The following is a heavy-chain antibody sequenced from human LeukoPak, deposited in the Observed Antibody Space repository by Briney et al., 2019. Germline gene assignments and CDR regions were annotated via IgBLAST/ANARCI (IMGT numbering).Heavy chain of an antibody. Sequence: ASVKVSCKASGGTFSSYAISWVRQAPGQGLEWMGGIIPIFGTANYAQKFQGRVTITADESTSTAYMELSSLRSEDTAVYYCARESPYCSSTSCYPGEIYFDYWGQGTLVTVSS. CDR3: ARESPYCSSTSCYPGEIYFDY. CDR2: IIPIFGTA. V-gene: IGHV1-69*13. CDR1: GGTFSSYA. D-gene: IGHD2-2*01. J-gene: IGHJ4*02.